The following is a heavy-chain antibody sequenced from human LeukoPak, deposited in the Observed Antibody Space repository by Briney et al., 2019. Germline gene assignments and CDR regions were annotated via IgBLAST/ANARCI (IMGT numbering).Heavy chain of an antibody. D-gene: IGHD2-15*01. CDR1: GFTFSSYW. CDR3: AKVYCSGGSCYWVDY. J-gene: IGHJ4*02. Sequence: GGSLRLSCAASGFTFSSYWMSWVRQAPGKGLEWVANIKQDGSQKYYVDSVKGRFTISRDNAKNSLYLQMNSLRAEDTALYYCAKVYCSGGSCYWVDYWGQGTLVTVSS. V-gene: IGHV3-7*03. CDR2: IKQDGSQK.